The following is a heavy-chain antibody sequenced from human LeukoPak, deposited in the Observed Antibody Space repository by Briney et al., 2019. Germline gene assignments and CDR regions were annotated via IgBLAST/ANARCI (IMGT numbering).Heavy chain of an antibody. CDR2: IIPIFGTA. CDR1: VCTFSSYA. CDR3: ASYVSGRYFDWFP. Sequence: ASAKVSCEASVCTFSSYAISWVRQAPGQGLDWMGGIIPIFGTANYAQKFQGRVTITTDQSTSTAYMELSSLRSEDTAVYYCASYVSGRYFDWFPWGQGTLVTVSS. D-gene: IGHD3-9*01. J-gene: IGHJ5*02. V-gene: IGHV1-69*05.